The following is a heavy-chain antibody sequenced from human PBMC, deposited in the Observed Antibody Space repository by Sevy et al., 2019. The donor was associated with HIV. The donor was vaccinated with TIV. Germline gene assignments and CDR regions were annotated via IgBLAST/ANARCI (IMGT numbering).Heavy chain of an antibody. CDR2: ISSSSSYI. Sequence: GGSLRLSCAASGFTFSSYSMNWVRQAPGKGLEWVSSISSSSSYIYYGDSVKGRFTISRDNAKNSLYLQMNSLRAEDTAVYYCARDLCSGGSCYSGFPDYWGQGTLVTVSS. CDR3: ARDLCSGGSCYSGFPDY. J-gene: IGHJ4*02. CDR1: GFTFSSYS. V-gene: IGHV3-21*01. D-gene: IGHD2-15*01.